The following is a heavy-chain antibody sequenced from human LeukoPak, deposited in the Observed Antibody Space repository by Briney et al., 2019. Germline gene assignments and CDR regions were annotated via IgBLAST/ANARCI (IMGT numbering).Heavy chain of an antibody. CDR1: GGSISSSSYY. D-gene: IGHD3-10*01. CDR3: ARDFRTTMVRGVISR. J-gene: IGHJ4*02. Sequence: SETLSLTCTVSGGSISSSSYYWGWIRQPPGKGLEWIGSIYYSGSTYYNPSLKSRVTISVDTSKNQFSLKLSSVTAADTAVYYCARDFRTTMVRGVISRWGQGTLVTVSS. V-gene: IGHV4-39*07. CDR2: IYYSGST.